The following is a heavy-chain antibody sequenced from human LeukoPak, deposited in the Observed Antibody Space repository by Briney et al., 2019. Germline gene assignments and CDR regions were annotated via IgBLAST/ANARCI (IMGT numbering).Heavy chain of an antibody. D-gene: IGHD6-19*01. J-gene: IGHJ4*02. V-gene: IGHV3-30*02. CDR1: GFTFSSYG. CDR2: IRYDGSNK. CDR3: AKADSSGCTFDY. Sequence: GGSLRLSWAASGFTFSSYGMHWVRQAQGKGLEWVAFIRYDGSNKYYADSVKGRFTISRDNSKNTLYLQMNSLRAEDTAVYYCAKADSSGCTFDYWDQGTLVTVSS.